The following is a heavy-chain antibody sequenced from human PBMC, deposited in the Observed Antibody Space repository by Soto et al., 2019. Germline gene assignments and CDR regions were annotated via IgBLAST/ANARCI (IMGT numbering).Heavy chain of an antibody. Sequence: SETLSLTCTVSGGSISSYYWSWIRQPPGKGLEWIGYIYYSGSTNYNPSLKSRVTISVDTSKNQFSLKLSSVTAADTAVYYCARYKGYDNVPYFDYWGQGTLVTVSS. CDR3: ARYKGYDNVPYFDY. CDR2: IYYSGST. J-gene: IGHJ4*02. D-gene: IGHD1-1*01. V-gene: IGHV4-59*01. CDR1: GGSISSYY.